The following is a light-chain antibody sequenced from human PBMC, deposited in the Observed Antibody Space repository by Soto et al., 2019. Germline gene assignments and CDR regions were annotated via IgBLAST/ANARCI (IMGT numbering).Light chain of an antibody. CDR2: GAS. Sequence: EIVLTQSPGTLSLSPGERATLSCRASQSVSSSYLAWYQQKPGQAPRLLIYGASSRATGIPDRFSGSGSGTDFTLTISRLEPDDVAVYYCQQYGSSPPITFGQGTRLEIK. CDR1: QSVSSSY. J-gene: IGKJ5*01. CDR3: QQYGSSPPIT. V-gene: IGKV3-20*01.